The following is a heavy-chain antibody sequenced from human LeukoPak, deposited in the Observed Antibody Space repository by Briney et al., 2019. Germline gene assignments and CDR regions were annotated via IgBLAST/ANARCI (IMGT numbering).Heavy chain of an antibody. CDR2: INPNSGDT. J-gene: IGHJ6*02. V-gene: IGHV1-2*02. CDR1: GYTFSGYY. CDR3: ARTLPNYYYGMDV. Sequence: ASVKVSCKASGYTFSGYYMHWVRQAPGQGLEWMGWINPNSGDTNYAQKFQGRVSMTRDTSINTAYMELSRLRSDVTSVYYCARTLPNYYYGMDVWGQGTTVTVSS. D-gene: IGHD1-26*01.